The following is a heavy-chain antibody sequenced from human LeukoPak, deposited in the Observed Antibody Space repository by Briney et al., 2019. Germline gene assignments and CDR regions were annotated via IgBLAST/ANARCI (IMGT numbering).Heavy chain of an antibody. Sequence: ASVKVSCKASGYTFTSYGISWVRQAPGQGLEWMGWISAYNGNTNYAQKLQGRVTMTTDTSTSTAYMELRSLRSDDTAVYYCARACCSSSWCHFDYWGQGTLVTVSS. CDR2: ISAYNGNT. CDR3: ARACCSSSWCHFDY. D-gene: IGHD6-13*01. CDR1: GYTFTSYG. J-gene: IGHJ4*02. V-gene: IGHV1-18*01.